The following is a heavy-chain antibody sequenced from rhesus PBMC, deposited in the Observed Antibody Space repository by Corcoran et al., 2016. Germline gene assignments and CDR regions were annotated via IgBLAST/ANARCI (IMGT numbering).Heavy chain of an antibody. V-gene: IGHV3-14*01. Sequence: EVQLVESGGGLAKPGGSLRLSCAASGFTFSSYWMHWVGQAPGKGLEWISAFNSAGSSTCYADSVKGRFTMSRENAKNTLYLQRDSLRAEDTAVYYCARDRVQRVHGGLDAWGQGVVVTVSS. CDR1: GFTFSSYW. CDR2: FNSAGSST. J-gene: IGHJ6*01. CDR3: ARDRVQRVHGGLDA. D-gene: IGHD5-24*01.